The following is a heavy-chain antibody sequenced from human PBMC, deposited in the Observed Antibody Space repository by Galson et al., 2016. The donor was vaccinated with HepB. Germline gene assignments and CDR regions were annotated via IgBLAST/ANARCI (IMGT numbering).Heavy chain of an antibody. CDR1: GFTFSRYG. CDR2: ISYDGSNK. V-gene: IGHV3-30*18. Sequence: SLRLSCAASGFTFSRYGMHWVRQAPGKGLEWVTFISYDGSNKYYADSVKGRFTISRDYSKNTLYLQMNSLRAEDTAVYYCAKDPYYYGSGSYLYFHYWGQGTLVTVSS. CDR3: AKDPYYYGSGSYLYFHY. D-gene: IGHD3-10*01. J-gene: IGHJ4*02.